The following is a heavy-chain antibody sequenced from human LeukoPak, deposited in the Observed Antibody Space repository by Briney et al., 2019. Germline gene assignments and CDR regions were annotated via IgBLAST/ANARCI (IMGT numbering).Heavy chain of an antibody. V-gene: IGHV3-30-3*01. CDR3: AIPTD. CDR1: GFTFSSYA. CDR2: ISYDGSNK. J-gene: IGHJ4*02. Sequence: GRSLRLSCAASGFTFSSYAMHWVRQAPGKGLEWVAVISYDGSNKYYADSVKGRFTISRDNSKNTLYLQMNSLRAEDTAVYYCAIPTDWGQGTLVTVSS.